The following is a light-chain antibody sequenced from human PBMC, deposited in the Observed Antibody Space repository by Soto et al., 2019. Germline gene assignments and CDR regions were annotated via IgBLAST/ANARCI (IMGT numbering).Light chain of an antibody. CDR3: GTWDNSLRSWV. V-gene: IGLV1-51*01. J-gene: IGLJ3*02. CDR2: ENN. Sequence: QSVLTQPPSVSAAPGQKVTISCSGSSSNIGNNYVSWYQQLPGTAPKLLIYENNYQPSGIPDRFSGSRSGTSATLGITGLQTGDEADYYCGTWDNSLRSWVFGGGTKLTVL. CDR1: SSNIGNNY.